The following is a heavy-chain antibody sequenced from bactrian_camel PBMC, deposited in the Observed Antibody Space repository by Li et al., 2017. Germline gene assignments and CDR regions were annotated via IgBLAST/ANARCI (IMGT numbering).Heavy chain of an antibody. CDR3: AADFRGGHCISGYSASDFN. V-gene: IGHV3S53*01. D-gene: IGHD1*01. Sequence: HVQLVESGGGSVQAGGSVRLSCAVSGATYSSYCMGWFRQTPGKQREGVAGIARYGTTTYAESVKGRFIISADNAKNTFYLQINSLKPDDTAMYYCAADFRGGHCISGYSASDFNWGLGTQVTVS. CDR2: IARYGTT. CDR1: GATYSSYC. J-gene: IGHJ4*01.